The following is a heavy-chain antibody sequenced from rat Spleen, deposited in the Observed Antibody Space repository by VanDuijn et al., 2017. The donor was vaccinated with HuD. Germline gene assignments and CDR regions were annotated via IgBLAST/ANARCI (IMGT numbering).Heavy chain of an antibody. D-gene: IGHD1-1*01. CDR1: GFTFSNYD. CDR3: ARRGYYSAHFDY. CDR2: ISTGGGNT. V-gene: IGHV5S13*01. J-gene: IGHJ2*01. Sequence: EVQLVESGGGLVQPGRSLKLSCAASGFTFSNYDMAWVRQAPTKGLEWIASISTGGGNTYYRDSVKGRFTISRDNAKNTQYLQMDSLRSEDTATYYCARRGYYSAHFDYWGQGVMVTVSS.